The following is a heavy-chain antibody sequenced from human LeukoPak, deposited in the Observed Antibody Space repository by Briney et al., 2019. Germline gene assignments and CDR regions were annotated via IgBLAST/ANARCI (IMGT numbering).Heavy chain of an antibody. CDR2: ISSSSSNI. CDR3: ARCTTGRTFGSLREIKRSREIDY. D-gene: IGHD1-1*01. CDR1: GFTFSSYS. J-gene: IGHJ4*02. V-gene: IGHV3-21*01. Sequence: GGSLRLSCAASGFTFSSYSMNWVRQAPGKGLEWVSSISSSSSNIYYADSVKGRFTISRDNAKNSLYLQMNSLRVEDTALYYCARCTTGRTFGSLREIKRSREIDYWGQGTLVTVSS.